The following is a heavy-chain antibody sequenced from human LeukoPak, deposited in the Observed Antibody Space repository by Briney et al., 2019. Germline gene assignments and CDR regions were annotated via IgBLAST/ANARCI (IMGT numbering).Heavy chain of an antibody. CDR1: GFTFSNYW. V-gene: IGHV3-74*03. CDR2: INRDGSTT. J-gene: IGHJ4*02. Sequence: QPGGSLRLSCAASGFTFSNYWVHWVRQAPGKGLVRVSRINRDGSTTKYADSVKGRFTVSRDDAKNTLNLQMNSLRAEDTAVYYCARDKKSGESSEIDYWGQGTLVTVSS. CDR3: ARDKKSGESSEIDY. D-gene: IGHD3-10*01.